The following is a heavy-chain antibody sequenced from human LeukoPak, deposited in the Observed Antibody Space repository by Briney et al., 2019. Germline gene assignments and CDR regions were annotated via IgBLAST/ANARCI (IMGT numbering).Heavy chain of an antibody. CDR3: ARGGPVKYFDY. J-gene: IGHJ4*02. V-gene: IGHV3-33*01. Sequence: GGSLRLSCAASGFTFSSYGMHWVRQAPGKGLEWVAVIWYDGSNKYYADSVKGRFTISRDNSKNTLYLQMNSLRAEDTAVYYCARGGPVKYFDYWGQGTLFTVSS. CDR1: GFTFSSYG. CDR2: IWYDGSNK.